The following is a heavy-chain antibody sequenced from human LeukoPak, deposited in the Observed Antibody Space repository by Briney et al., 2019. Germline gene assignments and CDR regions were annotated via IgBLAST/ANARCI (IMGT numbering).Heavy chain of an antibody. V-gene: IGHV4-39*01. Sequence: SQTLSLTCTVAGGSISSSSYYWGWIRQPPGKGLEWIGSTYYSGSTYYNPSRKSRVTISVDTSKNQFSLKLSSVTAADTAVYYCASLDTALGYWGQGTLVTVSS. J-gene: IGHJ4*02. CDR2: TYYSGST. CDR3: ASLDTALGY. CDR1: GGSISSSSYY. D-gene: IGHD5-18*01.